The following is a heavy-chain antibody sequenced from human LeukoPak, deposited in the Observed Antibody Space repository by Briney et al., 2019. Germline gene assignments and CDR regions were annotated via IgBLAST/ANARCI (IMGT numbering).Heavy chain of an antibody. CDR2: ISQDGSGK. CDR3: ARVALYALDI. Sequence: PGGSLRLSCGASGFTFSNYWMSWVRQAPGKGLEWVINISQDGSGKNYADSVEGRFTISRDNAKNSLYLQMNSLRAEGTAVYYCARVALYALDIWGQGTMVTVSS. V-gene: IGHV3-7*03. J-gene: IGHJ3*02. D-gene: IGHD2-8*01. CDR1: GFTFSNYW.